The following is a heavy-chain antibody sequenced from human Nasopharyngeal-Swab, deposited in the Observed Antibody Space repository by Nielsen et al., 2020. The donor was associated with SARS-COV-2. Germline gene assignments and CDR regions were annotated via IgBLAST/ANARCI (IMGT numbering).Heavy chain of an antibody. CDR3: ARGHDYGDYATYDY. D-gene: IGHD4-17*01. Sequence: SETLSLTCAVYGGSFSGYYWSWIRQPPGKGLEWIGEINHSGSTNYNPSLKSRVTISVDTSKNQFPLKLSSVTAADTAVYYCARGHDYGDYATYDYWGQGTLVTVSS. J-gene: IGHJ4*02. CDR1: GGSFSGYY. CDR2: INHSGST. V-gene: IGHV4-34*01.